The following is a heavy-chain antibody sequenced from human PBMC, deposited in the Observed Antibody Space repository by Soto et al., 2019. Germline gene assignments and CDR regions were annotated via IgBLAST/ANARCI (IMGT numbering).Heavy chain of an antibody. V-gene: IGHV3-30*18. CDR2: ISYDGSNK. J-gene: IGHJ6*02. D-gene: IGHD3-10*01. Sequence: GGSLRLSCAASGFTFSSYGMHWVRQAPGKGLEWVAVISYDGSNKYYADPVKGRFTISRDNSKNTLYLQMNSLRAEDTAVYYCAKDYYGSGSYYTSYYYYGMDVWGQGTTVTVSS. CDR3: AKDYYGSGSYYTSYYYYGMDV. CDR1: GFTFSSYG.